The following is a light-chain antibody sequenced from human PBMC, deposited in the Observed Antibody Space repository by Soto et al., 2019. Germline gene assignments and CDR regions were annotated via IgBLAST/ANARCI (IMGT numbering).Light chain of an antibody. CDR1: SSDVGGYNY. CDR2: DVS. CDR3: CSSAGTYTSV. J-gene: IGLJ3*02. V-gene: IGLV2-11*01. Sequence: QSALTQPRSVSGSPGQSVTISCTGTSSDVGGYNYVSWYQQHPGKAPKLMISDVSKRPSGVPDRFSGSKSGNTASLTISGLQDEDEADYYCCSSAGTYTSVFGGGTQLTVL.